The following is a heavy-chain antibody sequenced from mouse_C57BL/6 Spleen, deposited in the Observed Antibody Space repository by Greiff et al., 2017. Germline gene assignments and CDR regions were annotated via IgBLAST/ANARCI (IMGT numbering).Heavy chain of an antibody. V-gene: IGHV1-59*01. CDR2: IDPSDSYT. Sequence: QVQLQQPGAELVRPGTSVKLSCKASGYTFTSYWMHWVKQRPGQGLEWIGVIDPSDSYTNYNQKFKGKATLTVDTSSSTAYMQLSSLTSEDSAVYYCARRSTGVAPYWYFDVWGTGTTVTVSS. D-gene: IGHD1-1*01. J-gene: IGHJ1*03. CDR1: GYTFTSYW. CDR3: ARRSTGVAPYWYFDV.